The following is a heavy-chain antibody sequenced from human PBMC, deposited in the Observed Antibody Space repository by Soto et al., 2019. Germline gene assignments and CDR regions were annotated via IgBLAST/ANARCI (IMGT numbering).Heavy chain of an antibody. CDR3: VRDDKWAFDF. V-gene: IGHV3-48*01. J-gene: IGHJ4*02. Sequence: GGSLRLSCVASGFIFSSYSMNWVRQAPGKGLEWLSYINRDSSSIIYADSVKGRFTISRDNAKNSLYLQMNSLGVEDAALYYCVRDDKWAFDFWGQGTQVTVSS. CDR1: GFIFSSYS. D-gene: IGHD1-26*01. CDR2: INRDSSSI.